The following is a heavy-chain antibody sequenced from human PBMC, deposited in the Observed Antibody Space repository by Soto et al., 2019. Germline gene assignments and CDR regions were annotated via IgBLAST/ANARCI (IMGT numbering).Heavy chain of an antibody. CDR1: GGSISSYY. CDR2: MYYSGSI. D-gene: IGHD6-13*01. Sequence: SETLSLTWTVSGGSISSYYGSWIRQPPGKGLEWIGYMYYSGSINYNPSFKSRVIISVDTSKNQFSVRLSSVTAADTAVYYCAREPRGSSAGYYYSGMDVWGQGTTVTVSS. CDR3: AREPRGSSAGYYYSGMDV. J-gene: IGHJ6*02. V-gene: IGHV4-59*01.